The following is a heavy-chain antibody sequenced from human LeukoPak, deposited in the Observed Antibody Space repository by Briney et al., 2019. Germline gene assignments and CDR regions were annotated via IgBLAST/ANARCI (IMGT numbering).Heavy chain of an antibody. Sequence: ASVKISCKASGYTFSSYYFHWVRQAPGQGLEWMGLINPSGGATSFAQKFRGRVTMTRDMSTGTVFMELSSLRSDDTAVYFCARNYYDTAGRFGYWGQGTLVTVSS. V-gene: IGHV1-46*01. CDR2: INPSGGAT. J-gene: IGHJ4*02. CDR3: ARNYYDTAGRFGY. CDR1: GYTFSSYY. D-gene: IGHD3-22*01.